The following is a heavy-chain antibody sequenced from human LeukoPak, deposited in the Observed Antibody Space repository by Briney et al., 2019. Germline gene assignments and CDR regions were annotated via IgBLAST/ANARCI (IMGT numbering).Heavy chain of an antibody. CDR2: VYRSGST. CDR3: ARVLGGIAAAGTNFDY. D-gene: IGHD6-13*01. Sequence: SETLSLTCAVSGGSISSYYWNWIRQPPGKGLEWIGYVYRSGSTNYNPSLQSRVSISVDKSKNQFSLKLSSVTAADTAVYYCARVLGGIAAAGTNFDYWGQGTLVTVSS. CDR1: GGSISSYY. V-gene: IGHV4-59*12. J-gene: IGHJ4*02.